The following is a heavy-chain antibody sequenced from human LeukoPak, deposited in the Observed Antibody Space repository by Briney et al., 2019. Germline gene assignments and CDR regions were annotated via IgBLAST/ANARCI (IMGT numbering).Heavy chain of an antibody. D-gene: IGHD6-6*01. CDR3: AREGSSSSAGVGY. V-gene: IGHV3-20*04. Sequence: GRSLRLSCAASGFTFDDYGMSWVRQAPGKGLEWAAGINWNGGSTGYADSVKGRFTISRDNAKNSLYLQMNSLRAEDTALYYCAREGSSSSAGVGYWGQGTLVTVSS. J-gene: IGHJ4*02. CDR1: GFTFDDYG. CDR2: INWNGGST.